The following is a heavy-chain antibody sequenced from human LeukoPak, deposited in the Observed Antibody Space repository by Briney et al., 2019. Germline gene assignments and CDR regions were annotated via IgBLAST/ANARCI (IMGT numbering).Heavy chain of an antibody. Sequence: GGSLRLSCAASGFTFSSYEMNWVRQAPGKGLEWVSYISSSSAIYYADSVKGRFTISRDNAKNSLYLQMNSLRAEDTAAYYCVRFGSRWFLDYWGLGTLVTVSS. CDR1: GFTFSSYE. V-gene: IGHV3-48*03. CDR3: VRFGSRWFLDY. D-gene: IGHD6-13*01. J-gene: IGHJ4*02. CDR2: ISSSSAI.